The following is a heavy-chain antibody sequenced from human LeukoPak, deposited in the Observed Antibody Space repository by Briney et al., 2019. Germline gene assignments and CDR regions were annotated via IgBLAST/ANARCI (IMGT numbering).Heavy chain of an antibody. J-gene: IGHJ4*02. CDR3: ASRGAGYSSSWYSY. CDR1: GGSISSYY. V-gene: IGHV4-59*08. D-gene: IGHD6-13*01. CDR2: IYYSGST. Sequence: SETLSLTCTVSGGSISSYYWSWIRQPPGKGLEWIGYIYYSGSTNYNPSLKSRVTISVDTSKNQFSLKLSSVTAADTAVYYCASRGAGYSSSWYSYWGQGTLVTVSS.